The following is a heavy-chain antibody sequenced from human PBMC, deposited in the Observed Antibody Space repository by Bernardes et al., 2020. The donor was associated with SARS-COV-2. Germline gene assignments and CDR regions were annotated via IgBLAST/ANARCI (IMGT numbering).Heavy chain of an antibody. J-gene: IGHJ4*02. CDR3: VRGTAGGYGIFDS. Sequence: GGSLRLSCGASGFNFRNYWMHWVRQAPGKGLVWVSRIHIDGSTTYYADSVKGRFTISRDNAKNMLFLQMNSLRVEDTAVYYCVRGTAGGYGIFDSWGQGTLVIVSS. D-gene: IGHD5-12*01. CDR1: GFNFRNYW. V-gene: IGHV3-74*01. CDR2: IHIDGSTT.